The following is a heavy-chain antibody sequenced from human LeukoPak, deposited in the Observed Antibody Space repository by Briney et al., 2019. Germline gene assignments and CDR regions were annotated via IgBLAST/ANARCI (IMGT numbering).Heavy chain of an antibody. D-gene: IGHD2-2*01. J-gene: IGHJ3*02. CDR2: FDPEDGET. Sequence: ASVKVSCKVSGYTLTELSMHWVRQAPGKELEWMGGFDPEDGETIYAQKFQGRVTMTEDTSTDTAYMELSSLRSEDTAVYYCATYERVPAAITDAFDIWGQGTMDTVSS. CDR1: GYTLTELS. CDR3: ATYERVPAAITDAFDI. V-gene: IGHV1-24*01.